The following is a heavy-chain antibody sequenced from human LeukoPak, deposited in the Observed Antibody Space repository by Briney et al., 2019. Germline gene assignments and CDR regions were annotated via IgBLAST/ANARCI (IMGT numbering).Heavy chain of an antibody. CDR3: ARHGPWDYGGNSGEWFDP. V-gene: IGHV3-11*06. Sequence: GGSLRLSCAASGFTFSDYYMSWIRQAPGKGLEWVSYISSSSSYTNYADSVKGRFTISRDNAKNSLYLQVNSLRAEDTAVYYCARHGPWDYGGNSGEWFDPWGQGTLVTVSS. D-gene: IGHD4-23*01. CDR2: ISSSSSYT. J-gene: IGHJ5*02. CDR1: GFTFSDYY.